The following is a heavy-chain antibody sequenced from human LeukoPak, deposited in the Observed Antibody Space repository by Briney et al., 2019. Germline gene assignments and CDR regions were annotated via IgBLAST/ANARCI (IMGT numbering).Heavy chain of an antibody. V-gene: IGHV3-74*01. Sequence: GGSLRLSCAASGFTFSSYWMHWVRQAPGKGLVWVSRINGDGSSTSYADSVKGRFTISRDSAKNTLYLQMNSLRAEDTAVYYCARGSSVVGLDWGQGTLVTVSS. CDR3: ARGSSVVGLD. J-gene: IGHJ4*02. D-gene: IGHD2-15*01. CDR2: INGDGSST. CDR1: GFTFSSYW.